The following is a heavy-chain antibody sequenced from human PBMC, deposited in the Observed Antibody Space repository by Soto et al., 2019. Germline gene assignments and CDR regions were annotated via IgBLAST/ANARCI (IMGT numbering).Heavy chain of an antibody. CDR1: GFTFSSYA. J-gene: IGHJ6*02. Sequence: PGGSLRLSCAAAGFTFSSYAMHWVRQAPGKGLEWVAVISYDGSNKYYADSVKGRFTISRDNSKNTLYLQMNSLRAEDTAVYYCARDRSSYDFWSGYYGEAGYYGMDVWGQGTTVTVSS. D-gene: IGHD3-3*01. V-gene: IGHV3-30-3*01. CDR2: ISYDGSNK. CDR3: ARDRSSYDFWSGYYGEAGYYGMDV.